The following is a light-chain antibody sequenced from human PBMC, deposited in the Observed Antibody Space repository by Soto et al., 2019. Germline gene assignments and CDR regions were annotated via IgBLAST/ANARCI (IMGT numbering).Light chain of an antibody. J-gene: IGKJ5*01. CDR1: QSVSSY. V-gene: IGKV3-11*01. Sequence: EIVLTQSPATLSLSPGERVTLSCRASQSVSSYLAWYQQRPGQAPRLLIYDASNRATGVPARFSGSGSGTDFTLTISSLEPEDFAVYYCQQRSSWPPTFGQGTRLEIK. CDR2: DAS. CDR3: QQRSSWPPT.